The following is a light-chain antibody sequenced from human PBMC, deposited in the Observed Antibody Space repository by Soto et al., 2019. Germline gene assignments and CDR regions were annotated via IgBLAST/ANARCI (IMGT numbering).Light chain of an antibody. CDR3: QSFDTSQSSWV. CDR1: SSNIGAGFG. V-gene: IGLV1-40*01. Sequence: QAVVTQPPSVSGAPGQRVTISCTGSSSNIGAGFGVHWYQQLPGIAPKLLIFGNTNRPSAVPARFSGSKSGTSASLAITGLQPEDEADYYCQSFDTSQSSWVFGGGTKVTVL. CDR2: GNT. J-gene: IGLJ3*02.